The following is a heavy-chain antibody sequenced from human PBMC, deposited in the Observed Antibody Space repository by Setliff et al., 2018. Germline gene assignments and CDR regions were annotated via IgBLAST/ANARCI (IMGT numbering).Heavy chain of an antibody. CDR2: IHHSGST. CDR1: DGSISTYY. CDR3: ARRSPAYYSDSSGYFYDTSPYMDV. Sequence: PSETLSLTCTVSDGSISTYYWSWIRQPPGKRLEWNGFIHHSGSTHYNPSLKSRVTISVDTSKNQFSLKLSSVTAADTAVYYCARRSPAYYSDSSGYFYDTSPYMDVWGKGTTVTVSS. D-gene: IGHD3-22*01. V-gene: IGHV4-59*08. J-gene: IGHJ6*03.